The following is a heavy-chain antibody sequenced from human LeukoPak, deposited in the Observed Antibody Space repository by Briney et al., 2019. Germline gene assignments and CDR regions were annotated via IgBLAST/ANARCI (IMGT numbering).Heavy chain of an antibody. CDR2: IYPGDSDT. D-gene: IGHD3-10*01. CDR3: ARHETYYYGSGSYLSYYYYYMDV. Sequence: GESLKISCKGSGYGFTSYWIGWVRQMPGKGLEWMGIIYPGDSDTRYSPSFQGQVTISADKSISTAYLQWSSLKASDTAMYYCARHETYYYGSGSYLSYYYYYMDVWGKGTTVTVSS. CDR1: GYGFTSYW. J-gene: IGHJ6*03. V-gene: IGHV5-51*01.